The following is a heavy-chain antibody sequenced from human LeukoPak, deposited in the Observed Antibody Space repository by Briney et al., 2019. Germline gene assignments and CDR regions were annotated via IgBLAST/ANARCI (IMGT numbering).Heavy chain of an antibody. D-gene: IGHD3-10*01. CDR1: GGSISSYY. Sequence: SETLSLTCTVSGGSISSYYWSWIRQPPGKGLEWIGYIYYSGSTNYNPSPKSRVTISLDTSKNQFSLKLSSVTAADTAVYYCAMAGGSGTYYVDYWGQGTLVTVSS. CDR2: IYYSGST. J-gene: IGHJ4*02. CDR3: AMAGGSGTYYVDY. V-gene: IGHV4-59*01.